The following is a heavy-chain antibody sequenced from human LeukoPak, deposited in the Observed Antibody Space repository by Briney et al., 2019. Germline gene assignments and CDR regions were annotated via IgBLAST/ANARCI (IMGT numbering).Heavy chain of an antibody. Sequence: SETLSLTCTVSLDSTTSNFWSWVRQPPGKGLEWIGEIHRSGSPNYNPSLQSRVTISIDRSRNQIVLELSSVTAADTAVYYCASYSGSYAYYGNWGQGTLVTVSS. D-gene: IGHD1-26*01. CDR1: LDSTTSNF. CDR2: IHRSGSP. CDR3: ASYSGSYAYYGN. V-gene: IGHV4-4*02. J-gene: IGHJ4*02.